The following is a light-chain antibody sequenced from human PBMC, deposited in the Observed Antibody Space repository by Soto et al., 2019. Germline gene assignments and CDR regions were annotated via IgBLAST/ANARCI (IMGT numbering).Light chain of an antibody. CDR3: QKYAASPPRLI. J-gene: IGKJ4*01. Sequence: EIVLTQSPGTLSLSPGERATLSCRASQSVNSAYLAWYQQKPGQAPRLLIYGASNRAAGIPDRFSGSGSGTDFTLTISRLEPEDFAVYYCQKYAASPPRLIFGGGPKVEIK. CDR2: GAS. V-gene: IGKV3-20*01. CDR1: QSVNSAY.